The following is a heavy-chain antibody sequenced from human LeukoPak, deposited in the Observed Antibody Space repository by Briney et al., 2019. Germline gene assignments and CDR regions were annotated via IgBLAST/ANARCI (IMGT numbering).Heavy chain of an antibody. CDR1: GGSVSSGISY. CDR2: ISDSGGS. Sequence: PSETLSLTCSVSGGSVSSGISYWSWIRQPPGEGLEWIAYISDSGGSDYHPSLRGRVTISLDTSKNQFSLRLTSVTAADTAVYYCARVPAAGTGTDYWGQGTLVTVSS. D-gene: IGHD6-13*01. V-gene: IGHV4-61*01. CDR3: ARVPAAGTGTDY. J-gene: IGHJ4*02.